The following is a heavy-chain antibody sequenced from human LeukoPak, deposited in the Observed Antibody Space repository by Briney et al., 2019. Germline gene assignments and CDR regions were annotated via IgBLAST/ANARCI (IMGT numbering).Heavy chain of an antibody. CDR1: GGSISSGGYY. CDR2: INHSGST. Sequence: SETLSLTCTVSGGSISSGGYYWSWIRQPPGKGLEWIGEINHSGSTNYNPSLKSRVTISVDTSKNQFSLKLSSVTAADTAVYYCARGYDIAQLAFDYWGQGTLATVSS. J-gene: IGHJ4*02. CDR3: ARGYDIAQLAFDY. V-gene: IGHV4-39*07. D-gene: IGHD6-13*01.